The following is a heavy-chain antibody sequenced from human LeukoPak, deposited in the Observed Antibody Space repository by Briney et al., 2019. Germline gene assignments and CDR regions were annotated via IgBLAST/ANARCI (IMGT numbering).Heavy chain of an antibody. CDR1: GYTFTGYY. D-gene: IGHD3-16*01. Sequence: EASVKVSCKASGYTFTGYYMHWVRQAPGQGLEWMGWINPNSGGTNYAQKFQGRVTMTRDTSISTACMELSRLRSDNTAVYYCAREGDYVWGSYDYWGQGTLVTVSS. CDR3: AREGDYVWGSYDY. J-gene: IGHJ4*02. CDR2: INPNSGGT. V-gene: IGHV1-2*02.